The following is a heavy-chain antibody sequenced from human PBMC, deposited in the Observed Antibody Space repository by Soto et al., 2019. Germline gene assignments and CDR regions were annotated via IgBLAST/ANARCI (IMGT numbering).Heavy chain of an antibody. D-gene: IGHD3-3*01. J-gene: IGHJ5*02. CDR3: FLEWSHGANWFDP. V-gene: IGHV3-21*01. CDR2: ISSSSSYI. CDR1: GFTFSSYS. Sequence: PGGSLRLSCAASGFTFSSYSMNWVRQAPGKGLEWVSSISSSSSYIYYADSVKGRFTISRDNAKNSLYLQMNSLRAEDTAVYYCFLEWSHGANWFDPWGQGTLVTVPS.